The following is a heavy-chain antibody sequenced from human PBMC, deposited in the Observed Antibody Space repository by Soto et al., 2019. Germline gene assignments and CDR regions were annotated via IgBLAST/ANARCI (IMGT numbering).Heavy chain of an antibody. CDR3: VRDHDDSSDAFDI. Sequence: EVQLVDSGGGLVQPGGSLRLSCAASGFTFSSYWMSWVRQAPGKGLEWVANIKEDGIEKYYVDSVKGQFTISRDNAKNSLYLQMNSQRAEDTDVYYCVRDHDDSSDAFDIWGQGTMVTVSS. D-gene: IGHD3-3*01. CDR2: IKEDGIEK. V-gene: IGHV3-7*01. CDR1: GFTFSSYW. J-gene: IGHJ3*02.